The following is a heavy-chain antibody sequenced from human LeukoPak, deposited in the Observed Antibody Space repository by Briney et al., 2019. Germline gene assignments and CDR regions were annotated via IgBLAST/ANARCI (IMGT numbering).Heavy chain of an antibody. CDR3: ARGGLELGSYPVSIDY. V-gene: IGHV3-21*04. CDR1: GFTFSSYS. Sequence: GGSLRLSCAASGFTFSSYSMNWVRQAPGKGLEWVSSISSSSSYIYYADSVKGRFTISRDNAKNSLYLQMNSLRAEDTAVYYCARGGLELGSYPVSIDYWGQGTLVTVSS. CDR2: ISSSSSYI. J-gene: IGHJ4*02. D-gene: IGHD1-26*01.